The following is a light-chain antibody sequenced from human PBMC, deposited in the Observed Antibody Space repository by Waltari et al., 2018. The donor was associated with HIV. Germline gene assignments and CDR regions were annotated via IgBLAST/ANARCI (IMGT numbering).Light chain of an antibody. CDR3: QQLESYTQIS. CDR1: QGISSY. CDR2: AAS. Sequence: DIQFTQSPSILSASVGDRVTITCRTSQGISSYLAWYQQKPGKAPKLLIYAASTLQSGVPSRFSGSGSGTEFTLTISSLQPEDCATYYCQQLESYTQISFGGGTKVGIK. J-gene: IGKJ4*01. V-gene: IGKV1-9*01.